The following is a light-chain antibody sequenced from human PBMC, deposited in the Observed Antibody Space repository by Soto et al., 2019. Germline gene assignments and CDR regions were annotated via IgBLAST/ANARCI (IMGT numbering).Light chain of an antibody. J-gene: IGLJ1*01. CDR3: SSYTSSSTLD. V-gene: IGLV2-14*01. Sequence: QSVLTQPASVSGSPGQSITISCTGTSSDVGGYNYVSWYQQHPGKAPKLMIYDVRNRPSGVANRFSGSKSGNTASLTISGLQAEDEADYYCSSYTSSSTLDFGTGTKVTVL. CDR2: DVR. CDR1: SSDVGGYNY.